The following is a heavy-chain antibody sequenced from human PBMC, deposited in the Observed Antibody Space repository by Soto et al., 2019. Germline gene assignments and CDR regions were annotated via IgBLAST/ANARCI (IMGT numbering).Heavy chain of an antibody. D-gene: IGHD4-17*01. CDR1: GGSISSYY. Sequence: SETLSLTCTVSGGSISSYYWSWIRQPAGKGLEWIGRIYTSGSTNYNPSLKSRVTMSVDTSKNQFSLKLSSVTAADTAVYYCERDFSVSTDPNYYHYGIDVRGQGTTVTVSS. J-gene: IGHJ6*02. CDR2: IYTSGST. CDR3: ERDFSVSTDPNYYHYGIDV. V-gene: IGHV4-4*07.